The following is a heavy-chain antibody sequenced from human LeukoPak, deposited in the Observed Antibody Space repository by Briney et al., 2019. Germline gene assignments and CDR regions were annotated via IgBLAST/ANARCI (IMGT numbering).Heavy chain of an antibody. CDR2: IDQDGSVR. V-gene: IGHV3-7*01. CDR3: ARDPGSSSFDY. Sequence: GGSLRLSCVASGFTFSSFWISWVRQAPGKGLEFVANIDQDGSVRNYVDSVKGRFIISRDNAKNSLYLQMDSLRAKDTAVYFCARDPGSSSFDYWGLGTPVTVSS. J-gene: IGHJ4*02. D-gene: IGHD6-13*01. CDR1: GFTFSSFW.